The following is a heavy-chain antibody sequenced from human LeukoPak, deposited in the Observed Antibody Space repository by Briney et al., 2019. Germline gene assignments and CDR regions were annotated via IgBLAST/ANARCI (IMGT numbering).Heavy chain of an antibody. CDR1: GGSISSGGYY. CDR3: ATALPFQLVH. J-gene: IGHJ4*02. V-gene: IGHV4-31*09. D-gene: IGHD6-13*01. Sequence: SETLSLTCTVSGGSISSGGYYWSWIRQHPGKGLEWIGYIYYSGSTYYNPSLKSRVTISVDKSKNQFSLKLSSVTAADTAVYYCATALPFQLVHWGQGTLVTVSS. CDR2: IYYSGST.